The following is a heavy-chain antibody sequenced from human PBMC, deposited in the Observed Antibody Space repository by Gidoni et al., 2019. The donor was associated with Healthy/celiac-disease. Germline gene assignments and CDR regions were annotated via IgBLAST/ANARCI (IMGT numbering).Heavy chain of an antibody. CDR2: IHHSGST. Sequence: QVQLQQWGAGLLKPSETLALTCAVYGGSFSGYYWSWIRQPPGKGLEWIGEIHHSGSTNYNPSLKSRVTISVDTSKNQFSLKLSSVTAADTAVYYCAREWKKIVVVPAAKAGWFDPWGQGTLVTVSS. J-gene: IGHJ5*02. CDR1: GGSFSGYY. V-gene: IGHV4-34*01. D-gene: IGHD2-2*01. CDR3: AREWKKIVVVPAAKAGWFDP.